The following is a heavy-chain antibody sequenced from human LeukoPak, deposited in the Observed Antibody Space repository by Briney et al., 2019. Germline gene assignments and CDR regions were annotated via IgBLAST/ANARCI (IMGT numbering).Heavy chain of an antibody. Sequence: GGSLRLSCAASGFTFSSYAMSWVRQAPGKGLEWVSAISGSGGSTYYADSVKGRFTISRDNSKNTLYLQMNSLRAEDTAVYYCAKGGMTYYDFWSGYYTHKLFDYWGQGTLVTVSS. CDR1: GFTFSSYA. D-gene: IGHD3-3*01. CDR2: ISGSGGST. J-gene: IGHJ4*02. V-gene: IGHV3-23*01. CDR3: AKGGMTYYDFWSGYYTHKLFDY.